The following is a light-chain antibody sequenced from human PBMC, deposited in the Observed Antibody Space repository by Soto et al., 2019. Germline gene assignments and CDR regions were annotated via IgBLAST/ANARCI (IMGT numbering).Light chain of an antibody. CDR1: QSVSSSY. CDR2: GAS. J-gene: IGKJ1*01. V-gene: IGKV3-20*01. Sequence: EIVLTQSPGTLSLSPGERATLSCRASQSVSSSYLAWYQQKPGQAPRLLIYGASSRATGIPDRFRGSGSGTDFTRTISRLEPEDLAVYYCQQYGSSPWTFGQGTKVEIK. CDR3: QQYGSSPWT.